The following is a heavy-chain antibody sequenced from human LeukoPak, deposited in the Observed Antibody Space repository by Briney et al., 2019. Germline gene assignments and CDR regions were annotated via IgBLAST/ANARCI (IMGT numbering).Heavy chain of an antibody. J-gene: IGHJ4*02. Sequence: GGSLRLSCAASGFTFSNAWMSWVRQAPGKGLEWVVRIKSKTDGGTTDYAAPVKGRFTISRDDSKNTLYLQMNSLKTEDTAVYYCTTDLPSPSDIVVVPAAIFEDYWGQGTLVTVSS. CDR3: TTDLPSPSDIVVVPAAIFEDY. D-gene: IGHD2-2*01. CDR2: IKSKTDGGTT. V-gene: IGHV3-15*01. CDR1: GFTFSNAW.